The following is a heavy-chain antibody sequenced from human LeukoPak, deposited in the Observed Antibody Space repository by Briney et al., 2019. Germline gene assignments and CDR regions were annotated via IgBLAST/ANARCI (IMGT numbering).Heavy chain of an antibody. CDR1: GYTFTSYA. J-gene: IGHJ4*02. V-gene: IGHV7-4-1*02. CDR2: INTNTGNP. D-gene: IGHD3-9*01. CDR3: ARVQDADILTGYYDDY. Sequence: ASVKVSCKASGYTFTSYAMNWVRQAPGQGLEWMGWINTNTGNPTYAQGLTGRFVFSLDTSVSTAYLQISSLKAEDTAVYYCARVQDADILTGYYDDYWGQGTLVTVSS.